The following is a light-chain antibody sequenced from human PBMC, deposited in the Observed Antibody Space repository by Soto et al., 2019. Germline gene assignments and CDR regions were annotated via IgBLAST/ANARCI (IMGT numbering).Light chain of an antibody. CDR3: HQRYSGPHP. V-gene: IGKV3-11*01. J-gene: IGKJ2*01. CDR1: QSVSVY. Sequence: EIVLTQSPATLSLSPGERATLSCRASQSVSVYLGWYQEKPGQPPRLLISEASKRATGIPARFSGSGSGTDYTLTISSLEPEDSAVYFCHQRYSGPHPFGQGTKLEI. CDR2: EAS.